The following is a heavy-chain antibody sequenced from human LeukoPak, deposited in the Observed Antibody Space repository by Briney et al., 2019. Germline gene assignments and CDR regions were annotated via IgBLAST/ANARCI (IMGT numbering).Heavy chain of an antibody. J-gene: IGHJ5*02. CDR3: ARAKQRGYCSSTSCYNNWFDP. V-gene: IGHV4-30-2*01. D-gene: IGHD2-2*01. CDR1: GGSISSGGYS. CDR2: IYHSGST. Sequence: SQTLSLTCAVSGGSISSGGYSWSWIPQRPGQGLEWIGYIYHSGSTYYNPSLKSRVTISVDRSKNQFSLKLSSVTAADRAVYCCARAKQRGYCSSTSCYNNWFDPWGQGTVVSVSS.